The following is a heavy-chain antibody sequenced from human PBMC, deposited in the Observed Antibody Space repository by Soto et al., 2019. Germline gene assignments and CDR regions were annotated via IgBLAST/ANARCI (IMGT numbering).Heavy chain of an antibody. CDR3: ARQAVDTAMGPSFDP. J-gene: IGHJ5*02. CDR2: IYPGDSDT. CDR1: GYSFTSYW. V-gene: IGHV5-51*01. D-gene: IGHD5-18*01. Sequence: GESLKISCKGSGYSFTSYWIGWVRQMPGKGLEWMGIIYPGDSDTRYSPSFQGQVTISADKSISTAYLQWSSLKASDTAMYYCARQAVDTAMGPSFDPWGQGTLVTVSS.